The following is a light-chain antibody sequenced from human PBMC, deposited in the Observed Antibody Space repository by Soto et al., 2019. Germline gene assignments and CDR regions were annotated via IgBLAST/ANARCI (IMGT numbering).Light chain of an antibody. CDR1: QSVSRS. Sequence: QLTQSPSSLSASVGDRVIITCRASQSVSRSLNWYQQKAGQAPKLLIYAASTLHSGVPSRFSSSGSGTEFTLTISSLQPEDFATYYCQQNAITPPWTFGQGTKVDIK. CDR2: AAS. V-gene: IGKV1-39*01. CDR3: QQNAITPPWT. J-gene: IGKJ1*01.